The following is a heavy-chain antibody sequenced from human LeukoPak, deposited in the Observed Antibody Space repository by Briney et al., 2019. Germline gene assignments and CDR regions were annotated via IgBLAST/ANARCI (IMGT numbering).Heavy chain of an antibody. CDR3: ARFGWIRRDDYGDYVDAFDI. D-gene: IGHD4-17*01. Sequence: SETLSLTCTVSGGSISSYYWSWIRQPAGKGLEWIGRIYTSGSTNYNPSLKSRVTMSVDTSKNQFSLKLSSVTAADTAAYYCARFGWIRRDDYGDYVDAFDIWGQGTMVTVSS. CDR2: IYTSGST. V-gene: IGHV4-4*07. CDR1: GGSISSYY. J-gene: IGHJ3*02.